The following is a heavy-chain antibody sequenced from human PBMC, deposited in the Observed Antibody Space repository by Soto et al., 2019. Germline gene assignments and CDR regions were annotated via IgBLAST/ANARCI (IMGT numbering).Heavy chain of an antibody. Sequence: SETLSLTCTVCGGSISSYYWSWIRQPAGKGLEWIGRIYTSGSTNYNPSLKSRVIMSVDTSKNQFSLKLSSVTAADTAVYYCARACSSNSCYDVFDYWGQGTLVTVSS. D-gene: IGHD2-2*01. CDR2: IYTSGST. CDR1: GGSISSYY. V-gene: IGHV4-4*07. CDR3: ARACSSNSCYDVFDY. J-gene: IGHJ4*02.